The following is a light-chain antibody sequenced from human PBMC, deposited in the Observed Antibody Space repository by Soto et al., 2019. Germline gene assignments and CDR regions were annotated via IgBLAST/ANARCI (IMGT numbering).Light chain of an antibody. Sequence: DIQLTQSPPSLSATVGDRVTITCRASQTIDSYLNWFQQKPGMAPKLLIYAASKLQSGVPSRFRGSESGTDVTLTIDTLQPDDCASYYCQQTRRGITFGQGTRLEI. CDR1: QTIDSY. CDR3: QQTRRGIT. J-gene: IGKJ5*01. CDR2: AAS. V-gene: IGKV1-39*01.